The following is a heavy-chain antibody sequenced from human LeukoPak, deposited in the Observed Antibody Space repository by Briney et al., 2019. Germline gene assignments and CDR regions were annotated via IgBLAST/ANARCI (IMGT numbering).Heavy chain of an antibody. V-gene: IGHV3-48*03. CDR1: GFTFSNYE. J-gene: IGHJ6*03. D-gene: IGHD2-15*01. CDR3: AKAVLGYCSGGRCYPSYYMDV. Sequence: PGGSLRLSCAASGFTFSNYEMNWVRQAPGKGLEWVSYISSSGGTMYYADSVKGRFTISRDNSKNTLYLQMNSLRAEDTAVYYCAKAVLGYCSGGRCYPSYYMDVWGKGTTVTVSS. CDR2: ISSSGGTM.